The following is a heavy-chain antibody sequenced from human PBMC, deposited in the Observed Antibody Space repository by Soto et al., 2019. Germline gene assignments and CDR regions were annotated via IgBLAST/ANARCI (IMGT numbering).Heavy chain of an antibody. Sequence: ASVKVSCKASGYTFTNYYMHWVRQAPGQGLEWMGIINPSGDSTNYAQKFQDRITMIWDTSTGTVYMEVTSLRSEDTAIYYCARALLTVAGQAFGLWGQGTLVTVSS. CDR2: INPSGDST. V-gene: IGHV1-46*01. CDR3: ARALLTVAGQAFGL. J-gene: IGHJ4*02. CDR1: GYTFTNYY. D-gene: IGHD6-19*01.